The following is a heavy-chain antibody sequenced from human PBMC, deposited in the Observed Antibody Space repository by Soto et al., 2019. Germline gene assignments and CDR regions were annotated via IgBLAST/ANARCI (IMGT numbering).Heavy chain of an antibody. J-gene: IGHJ3*01. D-gene: IGHD2-21*02. CDR3: VRGDKGGFDL. V-gene: IGHV3-74*01. Sequence: PGGSLRLSCAASGFTFNYYWMHWVRQAPGQGLVWVSHIYSDGSRTTYADSVKGRFTISRDNAKNTLYLQMNSLRAEDTAVYYCVRGDKGGFDLWGQDTTVTVSS. CDR2: IYSDGSRT. CDR1: GFTFNYYW.